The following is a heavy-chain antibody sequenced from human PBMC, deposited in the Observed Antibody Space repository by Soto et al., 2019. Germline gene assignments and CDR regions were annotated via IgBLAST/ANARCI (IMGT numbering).Heavy chain of an antibody. D-gene: IGHD6-13*01. Sequence: GESLKISCKGSGYIFTSYWIVWVLHMPGKCLECIGIAYPVDSDTRYSPSFQGQVTISAENSIIRAYLQWMSLKASYTAMYYCAICSTISAFDIWGQGTMVTVSS. J-gene: IGHJ3*02. CDR3: AICSTISAFDI. CDR1: GYIFTSYW. CDR2: AYPVDSDT. V-gene: IGHV5-51*01.